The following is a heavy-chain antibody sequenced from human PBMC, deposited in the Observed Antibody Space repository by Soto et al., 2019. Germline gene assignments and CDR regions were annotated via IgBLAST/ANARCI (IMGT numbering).Heavy chain of an antibody. CDR2: IYYSGST. D-gene: IGHD6-13*01. CDR3: ARPPSSSWTVWFVP. Sequence: QLQLQESGPGLVKPSETLSLTCTVSGGSISSSSYYWGWIRQPPGKGLEWIGSIYYSGSTYYNPSLKSRVTISVDTSKNQFSLKLSSVTAADTAVYYCARPPSSSWTVWFVPWGQGTLVTVSS. J-gene: IGHJ5*02. V-gene: IGHV4-39*01. CDR1: GGSISSSSYY.